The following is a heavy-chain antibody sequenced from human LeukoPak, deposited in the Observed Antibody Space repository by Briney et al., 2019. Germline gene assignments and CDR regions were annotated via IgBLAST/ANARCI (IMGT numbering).Heavy chain of an antibody. CDR1: GGSISSNSDY. Sequence: SETLSLTCTVSGGSISSNSDYWGWIRQPPGKGLEWIGTIYYSGSTYYNPSFKSRVIISVDTSKNQFSLKLSSVTAADTAVYYCARLLTGWFDPWGQGTLVTVSS. CDR2: IYYSGST. CDR3: ARLLTGWFDP. D-gene: IGHD7-27*01. J-gene: IGHJ5*02. V-gene: IGHV4-39*07.